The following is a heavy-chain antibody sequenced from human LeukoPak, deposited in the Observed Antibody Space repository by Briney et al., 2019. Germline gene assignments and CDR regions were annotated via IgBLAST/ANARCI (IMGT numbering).Heavy chain of an antibody. D-gene: IGHD1-26*01. CDR2: TGSSTI. CDR3: AKSQDGGRLFHFDY. CDR1: QFTFRNYE. J-gene: IGHJ4*02. Sequence: PGGSLRLSCTTSQFTFRNYEVNWVRQAPGKGLEWISFTGSSTIQYADSVKGRFTISRDNSKNTLYLQMNSLRAEDTAVYFCAKSQDGGRLFHFDYWGQGTPVTVSS. V-gene: IGHV3-48*03.